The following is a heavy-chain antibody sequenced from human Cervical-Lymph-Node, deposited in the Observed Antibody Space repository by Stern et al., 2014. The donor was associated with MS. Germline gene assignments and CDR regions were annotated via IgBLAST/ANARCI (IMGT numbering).Heavy chain of an antibody. Sequence: VQLVQSGAEVKKPGESLKISCQGSAYTFTNYWIGWVRQMPGKGLEWMGFIYPDDSDIKYSPSFEGQVTISADKSISTAYLQWNSLKASDTAMYYCARGSEHCISTSCYYSYSGMDVWGQGTAVTVSS. CDR1: AYTFTNYW. CDR3: ARGSEHCISTSCYYSYSGMDV. D-gene: IGHD2-2*01. V-gene: IGHV5-51*01. CDR2: IYPDDSDI. J-gene: IGHJ6*02.